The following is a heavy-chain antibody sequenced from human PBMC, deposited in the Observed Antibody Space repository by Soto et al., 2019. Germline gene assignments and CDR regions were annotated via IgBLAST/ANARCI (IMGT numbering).Heavy chain of an antibody. D-gene: IGHD3-22*01. Sequence: GGSLRLSCAASGFTFSSYAMHWVRQAPGKGLEWVAVISYDGSNKYYADSVKGRFTISRDNSKNTLYLQMNSLRAEDTAVYYCARKRIYYDSWGQGTLVTVSS. V-gene: IGHV3-30-3*01. J-gene: IGHJ4*02. CDR2: ISYDGSNK. CDR1: GFTFSSYA. CDR3: ARKRIYYDS.